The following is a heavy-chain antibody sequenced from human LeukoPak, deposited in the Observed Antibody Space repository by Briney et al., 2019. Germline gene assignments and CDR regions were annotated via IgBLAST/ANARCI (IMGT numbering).Heavy chain of an antibody. J-gene: IGHJ6*04. V-gene: IGHV4-59*12. CDR3: ARRAYYYYYYGMDV. CDR1: GGSISSYY. CDR2: IYYSGST. Sequence: KPSETLSLTCTVSGGSISSYYWSWIRQPPGKGLERIGYIYYSGSTNYNPSLKSRVTISVDTSKNQFSLKLSSVTAADTAVYYCARRAYYYYYYGMDVWGKGTTVTVSS.